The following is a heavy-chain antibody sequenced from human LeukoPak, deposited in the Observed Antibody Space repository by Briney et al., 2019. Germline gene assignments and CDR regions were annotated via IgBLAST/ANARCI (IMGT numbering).Heavy chain of an antibody. D-gene: IGHD2/OR15-2a*01. J-gene: IGHJ4*02. CDR2: ISWNSGTT. CDR3: AKDQGRYVSKYYFDY. V-gene: IGHV3-9*01. CDR1: GFPVKDYS. Sequence: SLRLSCSASGFPVKDYSMDLGPQAPGEGLEGVSGISWNSGTTDYADSVKGRFTVSRDNAKDSLYLQMNSLRPEDTAWYYCAKDQGRYVSKYYFDYWGRGTLVTVSS.